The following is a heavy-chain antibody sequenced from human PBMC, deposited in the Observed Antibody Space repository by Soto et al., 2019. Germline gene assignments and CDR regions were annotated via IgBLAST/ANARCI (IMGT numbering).Heavy chain of an antibody. CDR3: ARANSGYDWENCFYS. CDR2: IYHSGST. CDR1: GYSISSGYY. J-gene: IGHJ5*01. V-gene: IGHV4-38-2*01. D-gene: IGHD5-12*01. Sequence: PSGPLCLTCAVSGYSISSGYYWCWIRQPPGKGLEWIGSIYHSGSTYYNPSLKSRVTISVDTSKNQFSLKLTSVTAADTALYYCARANSGYDWENCFYSWGQGTLVTVSS.